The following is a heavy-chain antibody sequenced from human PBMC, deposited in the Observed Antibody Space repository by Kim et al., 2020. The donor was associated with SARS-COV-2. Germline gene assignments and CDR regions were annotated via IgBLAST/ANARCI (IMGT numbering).Heavy chain of an antibody. D-gene: IGHD6-13*01. J-gene: IGHJ4*02. V-gene: IGHV5-51*01. Sequence: GESLQISCRGSGYSFTSYWIGWVRQMPGKGLEWMGIIYPGDSDSRYSPSFQGQVTISADKSISTAYLQLSSLKASETAVYYCATQGSSSWKHYFDFWGQGTLVTVSS. CDR3: ATQGSSSWKHYFDF. CDR2: IYPGDSDS. CDR1: GYSFTSYW.